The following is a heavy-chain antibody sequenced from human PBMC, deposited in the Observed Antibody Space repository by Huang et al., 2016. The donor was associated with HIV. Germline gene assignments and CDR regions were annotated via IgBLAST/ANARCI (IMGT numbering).Heavy chain of an antibody. V-gene: IGHV3-30*18. CDR3: AKPGSSHEFFQH. CDR2: VSYNGNNK. CDR1: GFTFSIYG. J-gene: IGHJ1*01. D-gene: IGHD2-15*01. Sequence: QAQLVESGGSVVQPGRSLSLSCEASGFTFSIYGMHWVRQAPGKCREWVGLVSYNGNNKRYADDGEGRLTVSRDNSNNTLFLQMNSLRAEDTAMYYCAKPGSSHEFFQHWGQGTLVTVSS.